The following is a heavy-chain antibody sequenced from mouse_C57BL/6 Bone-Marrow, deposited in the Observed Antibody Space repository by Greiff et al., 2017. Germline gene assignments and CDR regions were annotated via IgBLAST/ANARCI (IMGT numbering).Heavy chain of an antibody. V-gene: IGHV3-6*01. J-gene: IGHJ1*03. D-gene: IGHD2-4*01. CDR3: ARGDYDGTGYFDV. CDR2: ISYDGSN. Sequence: EVKLMESGPGLVKPSQSLSLTCSVTGYSITSGYYWNWIRQFPGNKLEWMGYISYDGSNNYNPSLKNRISITRDTSKNQFFLKLNSVTTEDTATYYCARGDYDGTGYFDVWGTGTRSPSPQ. CDR1: GYSITSGYY.